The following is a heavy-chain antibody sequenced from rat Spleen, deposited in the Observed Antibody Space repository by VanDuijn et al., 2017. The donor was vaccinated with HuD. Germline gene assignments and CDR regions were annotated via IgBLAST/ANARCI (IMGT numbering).Heavy chain of an antibody. CDR2: ISNDGGTT. V-gene: IGHV5-58*01. D-gene: IGHD3-6*01. Sequence: EVQLAETGGGLVQPGRSLKLSCVASGFTFSRYWMYWVRQAPGKGLEWVSSISNDGGTTYYPDSVKGRFTISRDIAENTLYLQMNSVRSEDTATYYCTRNWDYWGQGVMVTVSS. CDR1: GFTFSRYW. CDR3: TRNWDY. J-gene: IGHJ2*01.